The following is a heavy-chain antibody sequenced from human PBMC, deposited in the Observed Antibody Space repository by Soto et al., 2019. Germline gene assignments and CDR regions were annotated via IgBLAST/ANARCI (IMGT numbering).Heavy chain of an antibody. CDR1: GFTFSNHG. CDR3: ERAIIGDSSVAMDH. D-gene: IGHD6-19*01. J-gene: IGHJ4*02. CDR2: IWNDGNSK. V-gene: IGHV3-33*01. Sequence: QVQLVESGGGVGQPGRSLRLFCAAYGFTFSNHGMHWVSQAPGKSLEWVAVIWNDGNSKYYGDSVRGRFTISRDNYKNTLDLRMVSLIAEDTAVYYCERAIIGDSSVAMDHWGQGPLVTVSS.